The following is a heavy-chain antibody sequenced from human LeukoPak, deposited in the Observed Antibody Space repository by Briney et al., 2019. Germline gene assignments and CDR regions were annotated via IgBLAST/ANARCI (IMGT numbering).Heavy chain of an antibody. CDR3: GYSYGPYDAFDI. Sequence: KPSETLSLTCTVSGGSISSGGYYWSWIRQPPGKGLEWIGYIYHSGSTYYNPSLKSRVTISVDRSKNQFSLKLSSVTAADTAVYYCGYSYGPYDAFDIWGQGTMVTVSS. V-gene: IGHV4-30-2*01. J-gene: IGHJ3*02. CDR1: GGSISSGGYY. CDR2: IYHSGST. D-gene: IGHD5-18*01.